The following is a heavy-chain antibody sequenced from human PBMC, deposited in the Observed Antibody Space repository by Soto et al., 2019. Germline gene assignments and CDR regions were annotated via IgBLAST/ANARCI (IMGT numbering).Heavy chain of an antibody. J-gene: IGHJ4*02. V-gene: IGHV4-59*01. CDR3: ARWVVVAAASSYFDY. D-gene: IGHD2-15*01. Sequence: TSETLSLTCTVSGGSISSYYWSWIRQPPGKGLEWIGYIYYSGSTNYNPSLKSRVTISVDTSKNQFSLKLSSVTAADTAVYYCARWVVVAAASSYFDYWGQGTLVTVSS. CDR2: IYYSGST. CDR1: GGSISSYY.